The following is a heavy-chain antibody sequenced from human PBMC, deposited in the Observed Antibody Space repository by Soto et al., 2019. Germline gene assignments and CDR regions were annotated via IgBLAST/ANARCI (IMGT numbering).Heavy chain of an antibody. CDR2: IYYTGSP. D-gene: IGHD4-17*01. V-gene: IGHV4-59*01. Sequence: SETLSLTCTVSGGSISSYYWSWIRQPPGKGLEWIGYIYYTGSPNYSPSLKSRVTISVDTSKNQFSLKLSSVTAADTAVYYCARQAYGAGYYYGMDVWGQGTTVTVSS. CDR1: GGSISSYY. CDR3: ARQAYGAGYYYGMDV. J-gene: IGHJ6*02.